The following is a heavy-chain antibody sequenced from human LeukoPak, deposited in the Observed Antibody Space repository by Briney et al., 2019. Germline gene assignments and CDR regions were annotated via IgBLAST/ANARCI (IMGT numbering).Heavy chain of an antibody. CDR1: GGSISSGGYY. CDR3: ARFEDIVVVQAAPHNWFDP. CDR2: IYYNGST. J-gene: IGHJ5*02. Sequence: SETLSLTCTVSGGSISSGGYYWSWIRQHPGKGLEWIGFIYYNGSTYYNPSLKSRVTISVDTSKNQFSLRLSSVTAADTAVYYCARFEDIVVVQAAPHNWFDPWGQGTLVTVSS. V-gene: IGHV4-31*03. D-gene: IGHD2-2*01.